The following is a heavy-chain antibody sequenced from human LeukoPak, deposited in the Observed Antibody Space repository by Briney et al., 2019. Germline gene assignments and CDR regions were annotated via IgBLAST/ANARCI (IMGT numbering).Heavy chain of an antibody. V-gene: IGHV3-23*01. Sequence: SGGSLRLSCVASGFTFSNYAMSWVRQAPGKGLEWVSAITGSGGITYYADSVKGRFTISRDNSKNTLYLQMNSLRAEDTAVYYCAKWGDYDVLTGYYDPDYWGQGTLVTVPS. CDR1: GFTFSNYA. CDR3: AKWGDYDVLTGYYDPDY. J-gene: IGHJ4*02. D-gene: IGHD3-9*01. CDR2: ITGSGGIT.